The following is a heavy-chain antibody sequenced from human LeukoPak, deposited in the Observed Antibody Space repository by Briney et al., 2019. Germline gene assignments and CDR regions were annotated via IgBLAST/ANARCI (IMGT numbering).Heavy chain of an antibody. D-gene: IGHD3-16*01. J-gene: IGHJ5*02. CDR1: GYSITRGFS. CDR2: ISYDGST. Sequence: SETLSLTCAVSGYSITRGFSWGWIRQPPGKGLEWIAAISYDGSTDYKSTLQSRLTISRDTSKNEFSLRLTSVTATDTAVYYCVREGAVPGIDPWGQRTLVTVSS. V-gene: IGHV4-38-2*02. CDR3: VREGAVPGIDP.